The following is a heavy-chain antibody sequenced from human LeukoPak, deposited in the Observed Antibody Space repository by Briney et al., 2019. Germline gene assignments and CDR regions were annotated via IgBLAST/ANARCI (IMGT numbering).Heavy chain of an antibody. V-gene: IGHV3-9*03. CDR3: AKASCSSTSCYDFDY. D-gene: IGHD2-2*01. CDR1: GFTFDDYA. Sequence: GGSLRLSCAASGFTFDDYAMHWVRQAPGKGLEWVSGISWNSGSIDYADSVKGRFTISRDNAKNSLYLQVNSLRAEDMALYYCAKASCSSTSCYDFDYWGQGTLVTVSS. CDR2: ISWNSGSI. J-gene: IGHJ4*02.